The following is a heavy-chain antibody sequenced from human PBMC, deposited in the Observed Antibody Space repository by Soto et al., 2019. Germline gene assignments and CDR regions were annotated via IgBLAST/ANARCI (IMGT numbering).Heavy chain of an antibody. CDR3: AKVKGIASAVYLDY. D-gene: IGHD6-13*01. V-gene: IGHV3-23*01. Sequence: GGSLRLSCAASGFTFSSYAMSWVRQAPGKGLEWVSAISGSGGSTYYADSVKGRFTISRDNSKNTLYLQMNSLRAEDTAVYYCAKVKGIASAVYLDYWGQGTLVTVSS. CDR2: ISGSGGST. CDR1: GFTFSSYA. J-gene: IGHJ4*02.